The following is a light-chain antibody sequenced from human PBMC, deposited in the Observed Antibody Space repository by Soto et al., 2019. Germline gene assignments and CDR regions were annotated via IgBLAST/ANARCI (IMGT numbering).Light chain of an antibody. CDR1: QSVSSN. CDR3: QQYNNWPPLYT. Sequence: EIVMTQSPATLSVSPGERATLSCRASQSVSSNLAWYQQKPGQAPRFLIYGASTRATGIPARFRGSGSGTEFTLTISSLQSEDFAVYYCQQYNNWPPLYTFGQGTKLEIK. CDR2: GAS. V-gene: IGKV3-15*01. J-gene: IGKJ2*01.